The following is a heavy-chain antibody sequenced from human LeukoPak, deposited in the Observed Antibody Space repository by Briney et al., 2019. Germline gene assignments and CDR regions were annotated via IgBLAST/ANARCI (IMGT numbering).Heavy chain of an antibody. CDR2: IYTSGST. V-gene: IGHV4-4*07. J-gene: IGHJ4*02. CDR1: GGSFSGYY. Sequence: PSETLSLTCAVYGGSFSGYYWSWIRQPAGKGLEWIGRIYTSGSTNYNPSLKSRVTISVDTSKNQFSLKLSSVTAADTAVYYCARERVEATATTWRYFDYWGQGTLVTVSS. CDR3: ARERVEATATTWRYFDY. D-gene: IGHD4-11*01.